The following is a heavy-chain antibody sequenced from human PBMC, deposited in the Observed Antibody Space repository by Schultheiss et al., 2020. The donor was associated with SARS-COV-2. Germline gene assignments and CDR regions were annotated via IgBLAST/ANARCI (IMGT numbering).Heavy chain of an antibody. CDR2: ISGSGGST. J-gene: IGHJ4*02. Sequence: GESLKISCAASGFTFTNAWMYWVRQAPGKGLEWVSAISGSGGSTYYADSVKGRFTISRDNSKNTLYLQMNSLRAEDTAVYYCARLRLASFDYWGQGTLVTVSS. CDR3: ARLRLASFDY. D-gene: IGHD6-19*01. CDR1: GFTFTNAW. V-gene: IGHV3-23*01.